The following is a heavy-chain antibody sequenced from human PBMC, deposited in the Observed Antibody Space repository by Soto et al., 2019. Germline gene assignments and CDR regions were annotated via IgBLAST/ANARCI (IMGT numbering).Heavy chain of an antibody. V-gene: IGHV3-30-3*01. J-gene: IGHJ4*02. CDR2: ISYDGSNK. CDR3: ASCEIYDSSGYYLWYFDY. D-gene: IGHD3-22*01. Sequence: PGGSLRLSCAASGFTFSSYAMHWVRQAPGKGLEWVAVISYDGSNKYYADSVKGRFTISRDNSKNTLYLQMNSLRAEDTAVYYCASCEIYDSSGYYLWYFDYWGQGTLVTVSS. CDR1: GFTFSSYA.